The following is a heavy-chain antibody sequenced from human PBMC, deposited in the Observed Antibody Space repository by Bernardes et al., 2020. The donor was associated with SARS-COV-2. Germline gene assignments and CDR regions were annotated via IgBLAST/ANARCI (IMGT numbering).Heavy chain of an antibody. V-gene: IGHV4-59*01. D-gene: IGHD2-15*01. J-gene: IGHJ3*02. Sequence: SETLSLTCTVSGGSISSYYWSWIRQPPGKGLEWIGYIYYSGSTNYNPSLKSRVTISVDTSKNQFSLKLSSVTAADTAVYYCAREGCSGGSCYQLDAFDIWGQGTMVTVSS. CDR1: GGSISSYY. CDR3: AREGCSGGSCYQLDAFDI. CDR2: IYYSGST.